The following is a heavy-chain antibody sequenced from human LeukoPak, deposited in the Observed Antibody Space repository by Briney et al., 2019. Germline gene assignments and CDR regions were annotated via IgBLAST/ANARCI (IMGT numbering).Heavy chain of an antibody. CDR2: ISNDGAIT. J-gene: IGHJ4*02. CDR3: AIHAVTTLFVY. Sequence: GGSLRLSCAASGFTFSTYTMHWVRQAPGKGLEWLAVISNDGAITSYADSVKGRFTISRDNSKNTLYVQMNSLRAEDTAVYYCAIHAVTTLFVYWGQRTLVTLSS. D-gene: IGHD4-11*01. CDR1: GFTFSTYT. V-gene: IGHV3-30-3*01.